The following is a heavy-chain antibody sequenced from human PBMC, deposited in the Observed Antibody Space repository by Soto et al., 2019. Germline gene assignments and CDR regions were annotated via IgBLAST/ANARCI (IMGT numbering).Heavy chain of an antibody. CDR1: GASLRGYY. CDR2: IYATGSS. Sequence: PXATLSLTCNVSGASLRGYYWSWIRQPPGKGLEWIGRIYATGSSDYNPSLKSRITISVDMSKKQFSLTLRSVTAADTAMYYCVRDGTKNLRDWFDPWGQGILVTVSS. V-gene: IGHV4-4*07. CDR3: VRDGTKNLRDWFDP. J-gene: IGHJ5*02. D-gene: IGHD1-1*01.